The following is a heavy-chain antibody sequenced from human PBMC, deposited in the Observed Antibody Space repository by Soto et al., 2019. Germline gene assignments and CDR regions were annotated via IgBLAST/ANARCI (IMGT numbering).Heavy chain of an antibody. D-gene: IGHD6-13*01. CDR2: ISSSGSTI. J-gene: IGHJ4*02. V-gene: IGHV3-48*03. CDR1: GFTFSSYE. CDR3: ARQDTGYTSSWYGGLLDY. Sequence: PGGSLRLSCAASGFTFSSYEMNWVRQAPGKGPEWVSYISSSGSTIYYADSVKGRFTISRDNAKNSLYLQMNSLRAEDTAVYYCARQDTGYTSSWYGGLLDYWGQGTLVTVSS.